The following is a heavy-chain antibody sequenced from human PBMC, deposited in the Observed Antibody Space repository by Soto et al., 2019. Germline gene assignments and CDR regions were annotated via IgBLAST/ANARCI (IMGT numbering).Heavy chain of an antibody. J-gene: IGHJ2*01. CDR2: LSSRSRYI. Sequence: KELEWVSSLSSRSRYIYYADSVKGRFTISRDNSKNSLYLQMNSLRAEDTAVYYCAIFFFQAEDGIRDTVPVSAFLLNRSSDL. CDR3: AIFFFQAEDGIRDTVPVSAFLLNRSSDL. V-gene: IGHV3-21*01. D-gene: IGHD2-15*01.